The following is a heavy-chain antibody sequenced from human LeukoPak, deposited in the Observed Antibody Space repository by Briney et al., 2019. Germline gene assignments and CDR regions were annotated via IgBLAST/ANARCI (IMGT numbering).Heavy chain of an antibody. J-gene: IGHJ4*02. Sequence: SETLSLTCTVSGGSIGSNYWTWIRQPPGEGVGYIGYIYYTGGTNYNPSLKSRVTISVDTSKNQFSLKLSSVTAADTAVYFCAKYGNSGWVIDNWGQGTLVTVSS. CDR2: IYYTGGT. D-gene: IGHD6-19*01. CDR3: AKYGNSGWVIDN. V-gene: IGHV4-59*08. CDR1: GGSIGSNY.